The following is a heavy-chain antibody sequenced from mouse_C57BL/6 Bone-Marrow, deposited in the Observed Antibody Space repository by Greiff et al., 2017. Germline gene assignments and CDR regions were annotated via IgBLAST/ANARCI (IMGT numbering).Heavy chain of an antibody. CDR1: GYTFTSYW. CDR3: APTITTVVATDY. V-gene: IGHV1-64*01. CDR2: IHPNSGST. J-gene: IGHJ2*01. Sequence: VKLVEPGAELVKPGASVKLSCKASGYTFTSYWMHWVKQRPGQGLEWIGMIHPNSGSTNYNEKFKSKATLTVDKSSSTAYMQLSSLTSEDSAVYYCAPTITTVVATDYWGQGTTLTVSS. D-gene: IGHD1-1*01.